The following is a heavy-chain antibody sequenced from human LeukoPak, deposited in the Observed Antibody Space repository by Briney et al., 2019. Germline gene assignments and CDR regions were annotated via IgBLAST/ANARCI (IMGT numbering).Heavy chain of an antibody. V-gene: IGHV1-18*01. J-gene: IGHJ4*02. CDR2: IGAYNGKT. CDR3: TRDASGCCSGGSCFSLFDS. Sequence: ASVKVSCKASGYTFSNYGISWVRQAPGQGLEWMGWIGAYNGKTNYAQKIQGRVTMTTDTSTSTAYMELRRLRSDDTAVYYCTRDASGCCSGGSCFSLFDSWGQGTLVTVSS. D-gene: IGHD2-15*01. CDR1: GYTFSNYG.